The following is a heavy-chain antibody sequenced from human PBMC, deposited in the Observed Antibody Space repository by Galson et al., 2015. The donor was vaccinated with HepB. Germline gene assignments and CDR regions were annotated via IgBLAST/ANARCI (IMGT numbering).Heavy chain of an antibody. D-gene: IGHD1-7*01. CDR3: ASSHNWSYFADYYYYYGMDV. V-gene: IGHV3-21*01. J-gene: IGHJ6*02. CDR1: GFTFSSYS. CDR2: ISSSSSYI. Sequence: SLRLSCAASGFTFSSYSMNWVRQAPGKGLEWVSSISSSSSYIYYADSVKGRFTISRDNAKNSLYLQMNSLRAEDTAVYYCASSHNWSYFADYYYYYGMDVWGQGTTVTVSS.